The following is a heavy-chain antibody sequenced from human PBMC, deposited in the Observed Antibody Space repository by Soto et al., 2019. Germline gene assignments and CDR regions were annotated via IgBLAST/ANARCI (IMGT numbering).Heavy chain of an antibody. Sequence: QVQLVQSGAEVKPPGSSVKVSCKASGGAFISYTINWVRQAPGRRLEWMGRIIPILNVTNYAQTFQGRVTITADKSTSTAYTELSSLRSEDTAVYFCAKGAGYFDYWGQGTLVTVSS. V-gene: IGHV1-69*02. CDR2: IIPILNVT. CDR3: AKGAGYFDY. CDR1: GGAFISYT. J-gene: IGHJ4*02.